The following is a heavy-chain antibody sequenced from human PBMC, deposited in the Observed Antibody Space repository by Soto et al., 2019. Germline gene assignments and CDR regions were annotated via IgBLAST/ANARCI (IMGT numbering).Heavy chain of an antibody. D-gene: IGHD6-13*01. CDR2: IDPSGGYT. Sequence: ASVKVSCKASGYIFTNYYIYWVRQAPGQGLERMGTIDPSGGYTTFAQNFRGRLTMTRDTSTGTIYMELSSLRSEDTAVYYCARSPAPAGTAFFYYDYWRPGTLVTVSS. V-gene: IGHV1-46*01. J-gene: IGHJ4*02. CDR1: GYIFTNYY. CDR3: ARSPAPAGTAFFYYDY.